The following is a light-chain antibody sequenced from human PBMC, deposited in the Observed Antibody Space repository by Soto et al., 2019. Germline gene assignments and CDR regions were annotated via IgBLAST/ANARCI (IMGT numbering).Light chain of an antibody. CDR3: QQYGNFPYT. CDR2: GTS. V-gene: IGKV3-20*01. Sequence: EIVLTQSPGTLSLSPGERATLSCRASQSVSSSYLAWYQQKPGQAPRFLIYGTSSRATGIPDRFSGSGSGTDFSLTISRLEPEDFAVYYCQQYGNFPYTFGQGTKVDIK. CDR1: QSVSSSY. J-gene: IGKJ2*01.